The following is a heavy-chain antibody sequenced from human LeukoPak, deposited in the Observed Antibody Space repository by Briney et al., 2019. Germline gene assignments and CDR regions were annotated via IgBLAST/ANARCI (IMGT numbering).Heavy chain of an antibody. CDR3: AKDREYSGSQIDY. D-gene: IGHD1-26*01. V-gene: IGHV3-23*01. J-gene: IGHJ4*02. Sequence: TGGSLGLSCAASGFTFSSYAMNWVRQAPGKGLEWVSSMSRGGGSTYYADSVKGRFTISRDNSKNTLYLQMNGLRAEDTAVYYCAKDREYSGSQIDYWGQGTLVTVSS. CDR2: MSRGGGST. CDR1: GFTFSSYA.